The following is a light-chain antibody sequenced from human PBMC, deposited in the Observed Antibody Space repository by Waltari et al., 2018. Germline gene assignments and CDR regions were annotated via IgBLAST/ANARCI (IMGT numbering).Light chain of an antibody. Sequence: DIVMTQFPDSLAVSLGERAPVTRKYSQNILYSSNNMNFLAWYQQKPGQPPKLLISWASTRESGAPDRFSGSGSGTDFTLTISSLQAEDVAVYYCQQYYSAPITFGQGTRLEIK. V-gene: IGKV4-1*01. CDR1: QNILYSSNNMNF. CDR2: WAS. J-gene: IGKJ5*01. CDR3: QQYYSAPIT.